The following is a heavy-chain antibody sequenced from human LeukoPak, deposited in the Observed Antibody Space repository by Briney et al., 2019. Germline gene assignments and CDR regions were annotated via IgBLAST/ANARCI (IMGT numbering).Heavy chain of an antibody. Sequence: SETLSLTCAVYGGSFSGYYWSWIRQPPGKGLEWIGEINNSGSTNYYPSLKSRFTISVDTSKSQFSLNLCSVTAADTAVYYCAGSYGGNPPAGFWGQGTLVTVSS. CDR1: GGSFSGYY. V-gene: IGHV4-34*01. CDR3: AGSYGGNPPAGF. CDR2: INNSGST. J-gene: IGHJ4*02. D-gene: IGHD4/OR15-4a*01.